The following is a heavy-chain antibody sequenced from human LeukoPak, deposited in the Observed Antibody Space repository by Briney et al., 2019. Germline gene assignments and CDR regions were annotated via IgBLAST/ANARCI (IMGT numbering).Heavy chain of an antibody. J-gene: IGHJ4*02. CDR1: GFTFSSYA. D-gene: IGHD2-2*01. CDR2: ISGSGGST. Sequence: GGSLRLSCAASGFTFSSYAMSWVRQAPGKGLEWVSAISGSGGSTYYADSVKGRFTISRDNSKNTVYLQMNSLRTEDTALYYCARDWRSVVPAAHFDYWGQGTLVTVSS. V-gene: IGHV3-23*01. CDR3: ARDWRSVVPAAHFDY.